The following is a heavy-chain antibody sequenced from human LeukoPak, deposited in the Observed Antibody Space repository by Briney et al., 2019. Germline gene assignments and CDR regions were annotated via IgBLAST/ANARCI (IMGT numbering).Heavy chain of an antibody. Sequence: SQTLSLTCTVSGGSINNGGYYWSWIRQHPGKGLEWIGYIYYSGSSYYNPSLRSRVTISVDTSKNHFSLKLSSVTAADTAGYYCARNRDGYNSFDYWGQGTLVTVSS. V-gene: IGHV4-31*03. D-gene: IGHD5-24*01. J-gene: IGHJ4*02. CDR1: GGSINNGGYY. CDR2: IYYSGSS. CDR3: ARNRDGYNSFDY.